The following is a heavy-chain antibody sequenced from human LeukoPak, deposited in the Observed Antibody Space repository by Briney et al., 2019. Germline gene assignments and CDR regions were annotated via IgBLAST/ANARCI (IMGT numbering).Heavy chain of an antibody. CDR1: GGTLSSYS. CDR3: ARIGAVAGTFDY. CDR2: IIPIFGTA. J-gene: IGHJ4*02. Sequence: SVKVSFKASGGTLSSYSNSWVRQAPGQGLERIGGIIPIFGTANYAQKFQGSVTITADESTSTAYMELSSLRSEDTAVYYCARIGAVAGTFDYWGQGTLVTVSS. D-gene: IGHD6-19*01. V-gene: IGHV1-69*01.